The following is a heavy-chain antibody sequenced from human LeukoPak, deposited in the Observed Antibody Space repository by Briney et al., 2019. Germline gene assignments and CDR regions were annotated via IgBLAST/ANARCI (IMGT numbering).Heavy chain of an antibody. CDR2: IYSGGST. J-gene: IGHJ2*01. D-gene: IGHD4-23*01. Sequence: GASLRLSCAASGFIVSSNYMSWVRQAPGKGLEWVSVIYSGGSTYYADSVKGRFTISRDNSKNTLYLQMNSLRAEDTAVYYCARGGYGGYWYFDLWGRGTLVTVPS. V-gene: IGHV3-53*01. CDR3: ARGGYGGYWYFDL. CDR1: GFIVSSNY.